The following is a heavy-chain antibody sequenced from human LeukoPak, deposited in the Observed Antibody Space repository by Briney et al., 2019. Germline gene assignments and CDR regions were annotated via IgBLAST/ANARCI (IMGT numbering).Heavy chain of an antibody. V-gene: IGHV3-30*02. D-gene: IGHD6-19*01. Sequence: GGSLRLSCAASGFTFSSYGMHWVRQAPGKGLEWVAFIRYDGSNKYYADSVKGRFTISRDNSKNTLYLQMNSLRAEDTAVYYCAKDVCRYNSGCLSFDSWGLGSLVSVSS. CDR1: GFTFSSYG. CDR3: AKDVCRYNSGCLSFDS. CDR2: IRYDGSNK. J-gene: IGHJ4*02.